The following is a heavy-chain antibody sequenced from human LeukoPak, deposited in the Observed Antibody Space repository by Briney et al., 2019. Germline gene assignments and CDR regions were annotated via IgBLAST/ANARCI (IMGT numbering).Heavy chain of an antibody. J-gene: IGHJ5*02. D-gene: IGHD4-23*01. Sequence: GGSLRLSCAASGFTFSSYAMSWVRQAPGKGLEWVSAISGSGGSTYYADSMKGRFTISRDNSKYTLYLQINSLRAEDTAVYYCAKAGTSDTVVNWFDPWGQGTLVTVSS. CDR1: GFTFSSYA. CDR2: ISGSGGST. V-gene: IGHV3-23*01. CDR3: AKAGTSDTVVNWFDP.